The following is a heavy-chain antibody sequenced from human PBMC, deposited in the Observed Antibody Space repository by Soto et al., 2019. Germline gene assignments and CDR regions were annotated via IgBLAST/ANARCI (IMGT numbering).Heavy chain of an antibody. D-gene: IGHD4-17*01. CDR2: IKSKTDGGTT. CDR3: TTRCLRPNDAFDI. V-gene: IGHV3-15*01. J-gene: IGHJ3*02. CDR1: GITFSNAW. Sequence: GGSLRLSCAASGITFSNAWMSWVRQAPGKGLEWVGRIKSKTDGGTTDYAAPVKGRFTISRDDSKNTLYLQMNSLKTEDTAVYYCTTRCLRPNDAFDIWGQGTMVTVSS.